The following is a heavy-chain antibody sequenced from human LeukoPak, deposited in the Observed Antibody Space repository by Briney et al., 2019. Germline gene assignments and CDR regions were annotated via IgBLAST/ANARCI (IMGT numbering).Heavy chain of an antibody. V-gene: IGHV3-30-3*01. D-gene: IGHD1-1*01. Sequence: GGSLRLSCAASGFTFGTYSMHWVRRTPGKGLEWMGVMSYDGSNKWYADSVKGRFTISRDNSKNTLYLQMYSLTTEDTAVYFCARIGHPGWNYYYSDLWGRGTLVTVSS. CDR2: MSYDGSNK. J-gene: IGHJ2*01. CDR1: GFTFGTYS. CDR3: ARIGHPGWNYYYSDL.